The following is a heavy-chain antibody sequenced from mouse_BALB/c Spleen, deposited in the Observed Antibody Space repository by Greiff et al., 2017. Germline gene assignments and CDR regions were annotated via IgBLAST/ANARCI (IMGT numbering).Heavy chain of an antibody. V-gene: IGHV1-9*01. CDR2: ILPGSGST. CDR1: GYTFSSYW. Sequence: VQLQQSGAELMKPGASVKISCKATGYTFSSYWIEWVKQRPGHGLEWIGEILPGSGSTNYNEKFKGKATFTADTSSNTAYMQLSSLTSEDSAVYYCARRTGDYDDYFDYWGQGTTLTVSS. J-gene: IGHJ2*01. D-gene: IGHD2-4*01. CDR3: ARRTGDYDDYFDY.